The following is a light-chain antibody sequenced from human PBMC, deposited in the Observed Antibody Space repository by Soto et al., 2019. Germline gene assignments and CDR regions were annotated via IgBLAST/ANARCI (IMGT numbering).Light chain of an antibody. J-gene: IGLJ1*01. V-gene: IGLV2-14*01. Sequence: QSVLTQPASVSGSPGQSITISCTGTSSDIGNYNYVSWYQQHPGKAPKLMISEVSNRPSGVSNRFSGSKSGNTASLTISGLQAEDEAGYYCSSYTSTSPYVFGGGTKVTVL. CDR1: SSDIGNYNY. CDR2: EVS. CDR3: SSYTSTSPYV.